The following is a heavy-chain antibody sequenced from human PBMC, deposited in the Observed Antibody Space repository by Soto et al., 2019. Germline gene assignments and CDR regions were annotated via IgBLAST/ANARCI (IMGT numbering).Heavy chain of an antibody. J-gene: IGHJ3*02. CDR2: INPKTGDT. D-gene: IGHD3-22*01. Sequence: QVQLVQSGAEVKKPGASVKVSCKASEYTFSDYYMHWVRQAPGQGLEWMGWINPKTGDTNYAQKFQGRGTMTRDTSIGTAYMELSSLKSDDTAVYYCARVRHYYDSSGYPIDVFDIWGQGTMVTVSS. V-gene: IGHV1-2*02. CDR3: ARVRHYYDSSGYPIDVFDI. CDR1: EYTFSDYY.